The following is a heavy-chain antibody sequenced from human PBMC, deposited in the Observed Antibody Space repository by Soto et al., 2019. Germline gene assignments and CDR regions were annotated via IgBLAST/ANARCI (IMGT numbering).Heavy chain of an antibody. J-gene: IGHJ4*02. V-gene: IGHV4-31*03. CDR1: GGSISSGGYY. D-gene: IGHD3-10*01. CDR3: ARANSEITMVRGVIDY. CDR2: IYYSGST. Sequence: QVQLQESGPGLVKPSQTLSLTCTVSGGSISSGGYYWSWIRQHPGKGLEWIGYIYYSGSTYYNPSLKSRVTISVDTSKNQFSLKLSSVTAADTAVYYCARANSEITMVRGVIDYWGQGTLVTVSS.